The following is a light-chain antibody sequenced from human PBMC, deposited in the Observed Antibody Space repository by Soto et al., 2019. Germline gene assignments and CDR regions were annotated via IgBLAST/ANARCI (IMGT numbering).Light chain of an antibody. V-gene: IGKV3-15*01. Sequence: DIVLTQTPGTLSLSPGDRATLSCRASQRVGSNYLAWYQQKSGQPPRLLIYAASTRATGIPARFSGSGSGTEFTLTISSLQSEDFAVYYCQQYNNWPPWTFGQGTKVDIK. J-gene: IGKJ1*01. CDR1: QRVGSN. CDR2: AAS. CDR3: QQYNNWPPWT.